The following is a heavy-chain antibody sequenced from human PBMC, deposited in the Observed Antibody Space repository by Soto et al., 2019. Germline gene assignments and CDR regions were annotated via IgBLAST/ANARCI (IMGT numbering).Heavy chain of an antibody. J-gene: IGHJ4*02. V-gene: IGHV3-23*01. Sequence: GSLRLSCAASGFTFSSYAMRWVRQAPGKGLEWVSAVSGSGGSTYYADSVKGRFTISRDNSKNTLYLQMNSLRAEDTAVYYCARRGPGTYFDYWGQGTLVTVSS. D-gene: IGHD6-13*01. CDR3: ARRGPGTYFDY. CDR2: VSGSGGST. CDR1: GFTFSSYA.